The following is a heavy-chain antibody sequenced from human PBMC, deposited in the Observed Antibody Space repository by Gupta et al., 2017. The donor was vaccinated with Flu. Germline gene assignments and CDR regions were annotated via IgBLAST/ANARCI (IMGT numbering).Heavy chain of an antibody. J-gene: IGHJ6*02. V-gene: IGHV3-9*01. CDR3: AKDIGATVTPDHYGMDV. CDR2: ISWNSGSI. CDR1: GFTFDDYA. D-gene: IGHD4-11*01. Sequence: EVQLVESGGGLVQPGRSLRLSCAASGFTFDDYAMHWVRQAPGKGLEWVSGISWNSGSIGYADSVKGRFTISRDNAKNSLYLQMNSLRAEDTALYYCAKDIGATVTPDHYGMDVWGQGTTVTVSS.